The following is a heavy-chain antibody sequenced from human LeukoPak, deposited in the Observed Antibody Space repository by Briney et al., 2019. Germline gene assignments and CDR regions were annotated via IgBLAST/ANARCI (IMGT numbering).Heavy chain of an antibody. D-gene: IGHD3-22*01. CDR1: AGSISSGGYY. CDR3: ARLSEGPSPTKKFARYYDSSGYYQFDY. CDR2: IYYSGST. Sequence: SESLSLTCTVSAGSISSGGYYWSWIRQHPWKGLEWIGYIYYSGSTYYNPSLKSRVSISVDTSKNQFSLKLSSVTAADTAVYYCARLSEGPSPTKKFARYYDSSGYYQFDYWGQGTLVTVSS. V-gene: IGHV4-31*03. J-gene: IGHJ4*02.